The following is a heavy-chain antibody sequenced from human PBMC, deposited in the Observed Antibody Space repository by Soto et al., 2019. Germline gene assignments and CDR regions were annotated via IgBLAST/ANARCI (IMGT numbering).Heavy chain of an antibody. V-gene: IGHV1-3*01. D-gene: IGHD6-13*01. CDR3: AREGSSSWSTPGAQNFDY. J-gene: IGHJ4*02. CDR1: GYTFTSYA. Sequence: GASVKVSCKASGYTFTSYAMHWVRQAPGQRLEWMGWINAGNGNTKYSQKFQGRVTITRDTSASTAYMGLSSLRSEDTAVYYCAREGSSSWSTPGAQNFDYWGQGTLVTVSS. CDR2: INAGNGNT.